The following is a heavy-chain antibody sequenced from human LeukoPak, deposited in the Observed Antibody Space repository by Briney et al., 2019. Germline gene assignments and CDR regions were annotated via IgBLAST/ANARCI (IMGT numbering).Heavy chain of an antibody. J-gene: IGHJ4*02. Sequence: GGSLRLSCTASGFTFGDYALSWFRQAPGKGLEWVAVIWYDGSIKYYADSVKGRFTISRDNSKNTLYLQMNSLRAEDTAVYYCAREAGWLRFPYFDYWGQGTLVTVSS. V-gene: IGHV3-33*01. CDR3: AREAGWLRFPYFDY. D-gene: IGHD5-12*01. CDR1: GFTFGDYA. CDR2: IWYDGSIK.